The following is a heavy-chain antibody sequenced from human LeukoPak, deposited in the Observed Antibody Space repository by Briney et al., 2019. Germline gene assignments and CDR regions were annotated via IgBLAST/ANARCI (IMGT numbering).Heavy chain of an antibody. Sequence: ASVKVSCKASGGTFSSYAISWVRQAPGQGLEWMGWISAYNGNTNYAQKLQGRVTMTTDTSTSTAYMELRSLRSDDTAVYYCARFQVSSYYGMDVWGQGTTVTVSS. V-gene: IGHV1-18*01. CDR3: ARFQVSSYYGMDV. D-gene: IGHD6-6*01. J-gene: IGHJ6*02. CDR1: GGTFSSYA. CDR2: ISAYNGNT.